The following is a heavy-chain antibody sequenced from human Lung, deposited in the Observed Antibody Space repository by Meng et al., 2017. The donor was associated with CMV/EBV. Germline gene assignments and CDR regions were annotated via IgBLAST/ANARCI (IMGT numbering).Heavy chain of an antibody. CDR3: ARDLRPSGGGMDV. J-gene: IGHJ6*02. D-gene: IGHD2-8*02. CDR1: GFSVNSNF. Sequence: GESLKISCAASGFSVNSNFMNWVRQAPGKGLEWVSVIYTGGITYYADSVKGRFTISRDNSKNTVHLQMNNLRPWDTAVYYCARDLRPSGGGMDVWGQGTTVTVSS. CDR2: IYTGGIT. V-gene: IGHV3-53*01.